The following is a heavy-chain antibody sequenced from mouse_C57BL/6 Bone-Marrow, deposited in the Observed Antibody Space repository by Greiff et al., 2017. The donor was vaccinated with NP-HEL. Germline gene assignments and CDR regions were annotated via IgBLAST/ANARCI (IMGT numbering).Heavy chain of an antibody. CDR3: ARRRYDYFDY. CDR1: GYTFTSYG. CDR2: IYPRSGNT. Sequence: QVQLKESGAELARPGASVKLSCKASGYTFTSYGISWVKQRPGQGLEWIGEIYPRSGNTYYNEKFKGKATLTADKSSSTAYMELRSLTSEDSAVYFCARRRYDYFDYWGQGTTLTVSS. V-gene: IGHV1-81*01. J-gene: IGHJ2*01. D-gene: IGHD1-1*01.